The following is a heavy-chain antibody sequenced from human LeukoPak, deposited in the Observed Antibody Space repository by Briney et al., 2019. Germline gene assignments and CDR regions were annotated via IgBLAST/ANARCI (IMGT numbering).Heavy chain of an antibody. CDR3: ATLVGATMTSDY. CDR2: ISRSGDTT. Sequence: PGGSLRLSCAASGFTLSTYVMTWVRQAPGKGLEWVSSISRSGDTTYYGDSVKGRFTISRDNSKNTLYLQMNSLRGDDTAIYYCATLVGATMTSDYWGQGILVTVS. CDR1: GFTLSTYV. D-gene: IGHD1-26*01. J-gene: IGHJ4*02. V-gene: IGHV3-23*01.